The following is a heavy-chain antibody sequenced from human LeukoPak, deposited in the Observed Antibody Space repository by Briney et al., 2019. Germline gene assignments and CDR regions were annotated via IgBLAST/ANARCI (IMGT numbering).Heavy chain of an antibody. CDR2: IYYSGSN. CDR3: ARVGLGSGSSTGNYYYMDV. Sequence: SETLSLTCTVSGGSISLYYWSWIRQPPGKGLEWIGYIYYSGSNKYNPSLKNRITISVDTSKNQLSLRLSSVTAVDTAVYYCARVGLGSGSSTGNYYYMDVWGKGTTVTVSS. J-gene: IGHJ6*03. CDR1: GGSISLYY. V-gene: IGHV4-59*01. D-gene: IGHD3-10*01.